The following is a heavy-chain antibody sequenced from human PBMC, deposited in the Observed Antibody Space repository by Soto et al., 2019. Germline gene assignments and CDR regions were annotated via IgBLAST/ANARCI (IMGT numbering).Heavy chain of an antibody. Sequence: SETLSLTCTVSGGSISSGDYYWSWIRQPPGKGLEWIGYIYYSGSTYYNPSLKSRVTISVDTSKNQFSLKLSSVTAADTAVYYCARDFRATMGPNYYQGGYWFDPWGQGTLVTVSS. D-gene: IGHD3-10*01. CDR3: ARDFRATMGPNYYQGGYWFDP. CDR1: GGSISSGDYY. CDR2: IYYSGST. J-gene: IGHJ5*02. V-gene: IGHV4-30-4*02.